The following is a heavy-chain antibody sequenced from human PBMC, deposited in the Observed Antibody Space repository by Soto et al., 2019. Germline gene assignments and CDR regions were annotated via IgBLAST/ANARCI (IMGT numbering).Heavy chain of an antibody. CDR1: GVSFNSYD. D-gene: IGHD2-15*01. CDR3: ARISRYCSGGDCHA. J-gene: IGHJ5*02. CDR2: ISYDGSNT. Sequence: LSLSCAASGVSFNSYDMHWVRQAPGKGPEWVAIISYDGSNTYYSDSVRGRFTISRDNSKDTRYLQMHSLRSEDTAIYYCARISRYCSGGDCHAWGQGTQVTVSS. V-gene: IGHV3-30*03.